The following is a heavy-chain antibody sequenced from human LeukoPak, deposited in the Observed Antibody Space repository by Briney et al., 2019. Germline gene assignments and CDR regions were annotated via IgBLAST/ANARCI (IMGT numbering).Heavy chain of an antibody. V-gene: IGHV5-10-1*01. CDR3: ASMGRIAVAGIYFDY. CDR2: IDPSDSYT. CDR1: GYSFTSYW. D-gene: IGHD6-19*01. Sequence: GESLKISCKGSGYSFTSYWISWVRQMPGKGLEWMGRIDPSDSYTNYSPSFQGHVTISADKSINTAYLQWSSLKASDTAMYYCASMGRIAVAGIYFDYWGQGTLVTVSS. J-gene: IGHJ4*02.